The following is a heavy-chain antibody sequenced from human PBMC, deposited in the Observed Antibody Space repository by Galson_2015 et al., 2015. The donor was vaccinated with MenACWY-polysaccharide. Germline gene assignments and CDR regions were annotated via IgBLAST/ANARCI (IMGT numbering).Heavy chain of an antibody. CDR2: INPNSGDT. D-gene: IGHD2/OR15-2a*01. V-gene: IGHV1-2*06. CDR1: GFTLTDHY. Sequence: SVKVSCKASGFTLTDHYIHWVRQAPGQGLEWMGRINPNSGDTAFAQKFQGRVPLTRDTSITTVYMELSRLTSDDTAALFCASPRESGEYYYPFDFWGWGALVTVSS. CDR3: ASPRESGEYYYPFDF. J-gene: IGHJ4*02.